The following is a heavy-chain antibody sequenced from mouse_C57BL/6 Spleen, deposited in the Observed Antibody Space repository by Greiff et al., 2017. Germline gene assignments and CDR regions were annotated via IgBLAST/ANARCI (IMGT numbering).Heavy chain of an antibody. D-gene: IGHD1-1*01. V-gene: IGHV5-17*01. J-gene: IGHJ3*01. Sequence: EVQLVESGGGLVKPGGSLKLSCAASGFTFSDYGMHWVRQAPEKGLEWVAYISSGSSTIYYADTVTGRFTISRDNAKNTLFLQMTSLRSEDTAMYYCASNYYGSSPWFAYWGQGALVTVSA. CDR1: GFTFSDYG. CDR2: ISSGSSTI. CDR3: ASNYYGSSPWFAY.